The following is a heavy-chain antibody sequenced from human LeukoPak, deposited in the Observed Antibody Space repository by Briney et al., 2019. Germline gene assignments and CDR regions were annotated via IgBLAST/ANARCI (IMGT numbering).Heavy chain of an antibody. V-gene: IGHV3-23*01. J-gene: IGHJ5*02. CDR1: GFTFSSYA. Sequence: GGSLRLSCAASGFASGFTFSSYAMSWVRQAPGKGLEWVASINGRAATTYYADSVKGRFTISRDNAKNSLYLQMNSLRAEDTAVYYCARDFSGGDDYGDYRVDWFDPWGQGTLVTVSS. CDR2: INGRAATT. D-gene: IGHD4-17*01. CDR3: ARDFSGGDDYGDYRVDWFDP.